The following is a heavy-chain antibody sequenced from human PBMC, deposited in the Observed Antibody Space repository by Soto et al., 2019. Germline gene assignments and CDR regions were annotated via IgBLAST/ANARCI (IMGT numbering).Heavy chain of an antibody. J-gene: IGHJ4*02. D-gene: IGHD6-19*01. CDR2: IYYSGST. CDR1: GGSISSSSYY. V-gene: IGHV4-39*01. Sequence: QLQLQESGPGLVKPSETLSLTCTVSGGSISSSSYYWGWIRPPPGKGLEWIGSIYYSGSTYYNPSLKSRVTISVDTSKNQFSLKLSSVTASDTAGYYGARHHISGWILFDYWGQGTLVTVSS. CDR3: ARHHISGWILFDY.